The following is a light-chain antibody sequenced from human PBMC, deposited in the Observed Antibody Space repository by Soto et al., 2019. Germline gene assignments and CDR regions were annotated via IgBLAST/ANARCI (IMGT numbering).Light chain of an antibody. V-gene: IGLV2-11*01. Sequence: QSALTQPRSVSGSPGQSVTISCTGTSNDVGDYDFVSWYHQHPGKVPSLVIFDVNVRPSGVPNRFSGSKSGTTASLTISGLLTEDEGIYYCCSYVGSYTWVFGGGTKVTVL. J-gene: IGLJ3*02. CDR3: CSYVGSYTWV. CDR2: DVN. CDR1: SNDVGDYDF.